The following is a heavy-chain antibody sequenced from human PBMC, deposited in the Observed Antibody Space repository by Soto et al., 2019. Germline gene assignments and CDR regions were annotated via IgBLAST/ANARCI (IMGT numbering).Heavy chain of an antibody. Sequence: SETRSLTCDIYGWSFNDDYWSWVRQPGGRGLEWIGKVSHGGGTTYNPSLRSRVTVSADTSKKQFSLRLTSVTAADTAVYYCARERVALVRASVSVWDEYQYYGLDVCGQGTTVT. J-gene: IGHJ6*01. D-gene: IGHD1-26*01. CDR2: VSHGGGT. V-gene: IGHV4-34*01. CDR3: ARERVALVRASVSVWDEYQYYGLDV. CDR1: GWSFNDDY.